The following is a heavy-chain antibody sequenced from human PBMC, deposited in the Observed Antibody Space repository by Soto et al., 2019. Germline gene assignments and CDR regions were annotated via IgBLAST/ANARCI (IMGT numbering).Heavy chain of an antibody. J-gene: IGHJ6*02. CDR1: GGAFSTYA. CDR2: VIPLFGTS. V-gene: IGHV1-69*06. D-gene: IGHD3-16*01. CDR3: ARKLKAGGHFGMDV. Sequence: QVQLVQSGAEVKEPGSSVKVACQASGGAFSTYAISWVRQAPGQGLEWMGGVIPLFGTSNYLPKFQGRVSIAADRSTETVYMELSRLRFDDTAVYFCARKLKAGGHFGMDVWGQGTTVTVSS.